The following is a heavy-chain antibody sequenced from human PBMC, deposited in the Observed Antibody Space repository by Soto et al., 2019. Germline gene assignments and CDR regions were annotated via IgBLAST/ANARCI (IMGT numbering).Heavy chain of an antibody. V-gene: IGHV3-21*01. Sequence: GGSLRLSCAAPGFTFSSYSMNWVRQAPGKGLEWVSSISSSSSYIYYADSVKGRFTISRDNAKNSLYLQMNSLRAEDTAVYYCTRIPKYYYGSGRDYYFDYWGQGTLVTVSS. J-gene: IGHJ4*02. CDR2: ISSSSSYI. CDR1: GFTFSSYS. D-gene: IGHD3-10*01. CDR3: TRIPKYYYGSGRDYYFDY.